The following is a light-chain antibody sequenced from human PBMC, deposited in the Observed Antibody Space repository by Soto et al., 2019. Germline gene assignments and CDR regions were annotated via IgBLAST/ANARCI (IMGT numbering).Light chain of an antibody. CDR1: NSDIGYYNY. Sequence: QSALTQPASVSGSPGQSITISCTGTNSDIGYYNYVSWYQQHPGKAPKLMIYDVNSRPSGVSNRFSGSKSGNTASLTISGLQAEDEADYYCSSLTSTTTLVVFGGGTKVTVL. CDR3: SSLTSTTTLVV. V-gene: IGLV2-14*01. CDR2: DVN. J-gene: IGLJ2*01.